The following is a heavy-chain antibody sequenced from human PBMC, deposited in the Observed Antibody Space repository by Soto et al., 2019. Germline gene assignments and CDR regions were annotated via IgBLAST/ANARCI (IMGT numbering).Heavy chain of an antibody. J-gene: IGHJ5*02. CDR2: IKSKTDGGTT. Sequence: EVQLVESGGGLVKPGGSLRLSCAASGFTFSNAWMNWVRQAPGKGLEWVGRIKSKTDGGTTDYAAPVKGRFTISRDDSKNTLYLQMNSLKTEDTAVYYCTTDREYFSGGSCYSWFDPWGQGTLVTVSS. D-gene: IGHD2-15*01. V-gene: IGHV3-15*07. CDR1: GFTFSNAW. CDR3: TTDREYFSGGSCYSWFDP.